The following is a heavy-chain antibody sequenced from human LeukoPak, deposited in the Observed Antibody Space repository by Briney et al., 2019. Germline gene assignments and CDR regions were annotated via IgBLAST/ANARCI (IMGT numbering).Heavy chain of an antibody. D-gene: IGHD6-13*01. J-gene: IGHJ4*02. CDR3: VKEIRSSSWSDPPYFDY. Sequence: VGSLRLSCAASGFTFSSYAMSSVRQSPGKGLEWVSAISGIGGSTYYADSVKGRVTFSRDNSKNTLYLQMNRLRAEDTAVYYCVKEIRSSSWSDPPYFDYWGQGTLVTVSS. V-gene: IGHV3-23*01. CDR1: GFTFSSYA. CDR2: ISGIGGST.